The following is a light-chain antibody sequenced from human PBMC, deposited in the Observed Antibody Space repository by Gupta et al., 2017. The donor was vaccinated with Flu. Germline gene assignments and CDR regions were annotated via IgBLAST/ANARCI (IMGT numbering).Light chain of an antibody. Sequence: QLVLTQSPSASASLGASVKLTCTLTSGPSSHAIAWHQQQPEKGPRYLMKVNSDGRHSNGDGIRDRFSGSSSGAERYLTISSLQAEDEADYYCQNWGTGIEVFGGGTKLTVL. CDR1: SGPSSHA. CDR2: VNSDGRH. V-gene: IGLV4-69*01. J-gene: IGLJ3*02. CDR3: QNWGTGIEV.